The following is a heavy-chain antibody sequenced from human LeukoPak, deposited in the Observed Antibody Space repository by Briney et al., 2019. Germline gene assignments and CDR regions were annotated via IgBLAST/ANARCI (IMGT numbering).Heavy chain of an antibody. CDR2: ISSSSKYI. V-gene: IGHV3-21*01. J-gene: IGHJ5*02. CDR1: GFTFSSYS. CDR3: ARDGAPYCSGGTCYLFYWFDP. D-gene: IGHD2-15*01. Sequence: GGSLRLSCAASGFTFSSYSMNWVRQAPGKGLEWVAAISSSSKYIYYADSVKGRFTVSRDNAKNSLYLQTNSLRAEDTAVYFCARDGAPYCSGGTCYLFYWFDPWGQGTLVTVPS.